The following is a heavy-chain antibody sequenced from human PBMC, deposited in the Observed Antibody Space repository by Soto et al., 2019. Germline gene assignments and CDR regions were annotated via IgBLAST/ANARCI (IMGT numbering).Heavy chain of an antibody. CDR1: GFTFSDHY. Sequence: QVQLVESGGGLVKPGGSLRLSCVASGFTFSDHYMTWIRQAPGKGLEWLSSVSTSSSYTNYADSVKGRFTISRDNAMNSLYLQMNSLRAEDTAVYYCARLRLTGDFDYWGQGTLVTVSS. J-gene: IGHJ4*02. V-gene: IGHV3-11*05. CDR3: ARLRLTGDFDY. CDR2: VSTSSSYT.